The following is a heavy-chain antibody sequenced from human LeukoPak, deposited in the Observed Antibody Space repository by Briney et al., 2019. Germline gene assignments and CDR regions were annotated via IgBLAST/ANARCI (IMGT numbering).Heavy chain of an antibody. J-gene: IGHJ4*02. CDR1: GGSITTTNF. V-gene: IGHV4-4*02. D-gene: IGHD1-7*01. Sequence: PSGTLSLTCGVSGGSITTTNFWSWVRQPPGGGLEWIGEISLRGRTQYNPSLKSRVTISVDTSKNQFSLRLSSVTAADTAVYYCARGAWTSYEGTTHIDYWGQGNLVTVSS. CDR2: ISLRGRT. CDR3: ARGAWTSYEGTTHIDY.